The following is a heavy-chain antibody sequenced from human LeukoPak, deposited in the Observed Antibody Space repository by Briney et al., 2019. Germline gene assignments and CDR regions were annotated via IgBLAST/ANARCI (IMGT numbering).Heavy chain of an antibody. CDR2: ISSSSSYI. J-gene: IGHJ4*02. V-gene: IGHV3-21*04. Sequence: GRSLRLSCAASGFSFDDYAMHWVRQAPGKGLEWVSSISSSSSYIYYADSVKGRFTISRDNAKNSLYLRMNSLRAEDTAVYYCARDRRWDYYDSSGSPQLDYWGQGTLVTVSS. CDR3: ARDRRWDYYDSSGSPQLDY. D-gene: IGHD3-22*01. CDR1: GFSFDDYA.